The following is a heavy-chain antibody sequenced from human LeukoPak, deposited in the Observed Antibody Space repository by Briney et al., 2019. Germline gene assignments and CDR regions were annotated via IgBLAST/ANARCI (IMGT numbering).Heavy chain of an antibody. D-gene: IGHD6-13*01. CDR2: ISGSGGTT. V-gene: IGHV3-23*01. CDR1: RFTFSSYV. J-gene: IGHJ4*02. Sequence: GGSLRLSCAASRFTFSSYVMSWVRQARGKGLEWVSAISGSGGTTYYADSVKGRFTISRDNSKNTLYLQMNSLRAEDTAVYYCAYNSSSWYGAFDYWGQGTLVTVSS. CDR3: AYNSSSWYGAFDY.